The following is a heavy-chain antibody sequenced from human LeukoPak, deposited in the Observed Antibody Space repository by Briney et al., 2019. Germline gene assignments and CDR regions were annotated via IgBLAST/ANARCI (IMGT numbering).Heavy chain of an antibody. Sequence: SETLSLTCTVSGASISSSYYYWGWIRQPPGKGLEWIGSIYYSGSTYYNPSFESRVTISVDTSKNQFSLKLRSVTAADTAVYYCARASATWEAFDIWGQGTMVTVSS. J-gene: IGHJ3*02. CDR3: ARASATWEAFDI. CDR1: GASISSSYYY. D-gene: IGHD1-26*01. V-gene: IGHV4-39*07. CDR2: IYYSGST.